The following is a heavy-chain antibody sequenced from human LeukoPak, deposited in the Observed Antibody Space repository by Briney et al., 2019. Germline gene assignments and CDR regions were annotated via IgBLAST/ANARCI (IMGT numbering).Heavy chain of an antibody. V-gene: IGHV1-69*13. CDR2: IIPLLGTR. CDR1: GYTFTSYY. Sequence: EASVKVSCKASGYTFTSYYMHWVRQAPGQGLEWVGGIIPLLGTRNYAQKFQDRVTITADESTNTAYMELSSLRSEGTAVYYCARDSVGDIIIHGIDIWGQGTMVTVSS. CDR3: ARDSVGDIIIHGIDI. D-gene: IGHD3-3*01. J-gene: IGHJ3*02.